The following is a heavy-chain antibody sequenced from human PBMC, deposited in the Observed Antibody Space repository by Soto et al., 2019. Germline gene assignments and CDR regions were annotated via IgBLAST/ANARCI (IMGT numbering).Heavy chain of an antibody. CDR3: ASKGGYDLRDVHSRVGSGFDY. Sequence: SETLSLTCAVYGGSFSGYYWSWIRQPPGKGLEWIGEINHSGSTNYNPSLKSRVTISVDTSKNQFSLKLSSVTAADTAVYYCASKGGYDLRDVHSRVGSGFDYWGQGTLVTVSS. V-gene: IGHV4-34*01. CDR2: INHSGST. CDR1: GGSFSGYY. J-gene: IGHJ4*02. D-gene: IGHD5-12*01.